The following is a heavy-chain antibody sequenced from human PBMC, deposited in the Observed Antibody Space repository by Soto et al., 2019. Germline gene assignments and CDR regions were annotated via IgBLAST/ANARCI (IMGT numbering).Heavy chain of an antibody. D-gene: IGHD6-19*01. CDR2: INSEGSST. CDR1: GFTFSSYC. Sequence: GGSMRLSCAASGFTFSSYCMHWVRQAPGKGLVWVSRINSEGSSTSYADSVKGRCTISRDNAKNTLYLQMISLRAEDTAVYYCARDAEAGDYYYYYGMDVWGQGTTVTVSS. J-gene: IGHJ6*02. V-gene: IGHV3-74*01. CDR3: ARDAEAGDYYYYYGMDV.